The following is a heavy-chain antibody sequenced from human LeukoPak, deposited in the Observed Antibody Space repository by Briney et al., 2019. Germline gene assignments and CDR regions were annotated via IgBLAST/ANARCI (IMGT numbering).Heavy chain of an antibody. CDR3: ARHRIYYDSSGYWRYNWFDP. CDR2: IYYSGST. J-gene: IGHJ5*02. CDR1: GGSISSSSYY. Sequence: SETLSLTCTVSGGSISSSSYYWGWIRQPPGKGLEWIGSIYYSGSTYYNPSLKSRVTISVDTSKNQFSLKLSSVTAADTAVYYCARHRIYYDSSGYWRYNWFDPWGQGTLVTVSS. V-gene: IGHV4-39*01. D-gene: IGHD3-22*01.